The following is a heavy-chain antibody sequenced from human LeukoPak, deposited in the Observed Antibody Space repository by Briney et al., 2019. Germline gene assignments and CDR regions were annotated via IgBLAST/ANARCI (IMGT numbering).Heavy chain of an antibody. D-gene: IGHD3-10*01. CDR2: INHSGST. Sequence: IPSETLSLTCAVYGGSFSGYYWSWIRQPPGKGLEWIGEINHSGSTNYNPSLKSRVTISVDTSKNQFSLKLSSVTAADTAVYYCARHAGDLDYWGQGTLVTVSS. CDR1: GGSFSGYY. V-gene: IGHV4-34*01. CDR3: ARHAGDLDY. J-gene: IGHJ4*02.